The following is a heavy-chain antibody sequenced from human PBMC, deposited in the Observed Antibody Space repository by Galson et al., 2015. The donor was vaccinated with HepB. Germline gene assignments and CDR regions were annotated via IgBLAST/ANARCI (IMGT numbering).Heavy chain of an antibody. Sequence: SLRHSCASAGVTFNNSVMARVRLARGKGLEWVSRTSTGRGSTSYADSVKGRFTISRDNSKSTLYLQLNSLRPDDTAVYYCAKADGSNWSRGNYFDQWGQGTLVTVSS. CDR3: AKADGSNWSRGNYFDQ. J-gene: IGHJ4*02. CDR2: TSTGRGST. V-gene: IGHV3-23*01. CDR1: GVTFNNSV. D-gene: IGHD6-13*01.